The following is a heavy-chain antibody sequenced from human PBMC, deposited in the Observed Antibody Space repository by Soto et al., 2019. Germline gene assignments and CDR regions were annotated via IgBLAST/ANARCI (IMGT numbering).Heavy chain of an antibody. V-gene: IGHV4-4*07. J-gene: IGHJ3*01. D-gene: IGHD1-1*01. CDR1: GGPISDYY. CDR2: IYSAGTT. Sequence: QVQLRESGPGLVKPSETLSLTCNVSGGPISDYYWNWVRQPAGKGLEWIGRIYSAGTTDLNPSLKSRVIMSVDTSSNQFSLKLLSVTAADTAVYYCAANWRGAYEGLFDLWGQGTTVTVSS. CDR3: AANWRGAYEGLFDL.